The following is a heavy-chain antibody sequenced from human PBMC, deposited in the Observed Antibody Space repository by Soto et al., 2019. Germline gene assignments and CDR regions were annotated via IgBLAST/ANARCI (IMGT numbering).Heavy chain of an antibody. V-gene: IGHV4-59*12. Sequence: SETLSLTCTVSGDSISSYYWSWIRQPPGKGLEWIGYIYYSGSTTYNPSLKSRASISVDTSKNQFSLRLYSVTAADTAVYYCARVSVSSSHYYMDVWGKGTTVTVSS. CDR3: ARVSVSSSHYYMDV. CDR2: IYYSGST. D-gene: IGHD2-15*01. J-gene: IGHJ6*03. CDR1: GDSISSYY.